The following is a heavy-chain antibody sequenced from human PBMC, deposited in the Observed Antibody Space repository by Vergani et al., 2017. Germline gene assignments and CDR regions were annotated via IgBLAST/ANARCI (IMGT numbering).Heavy chain of an antibody. V-gene: IGHV4-34*01. Sequence: QVQLQQWGAGLFKPSETLSLTCPVYGGSFSGYYLSRSPQPPGQGLERIGEINHSGTTNSHPSLKRRVTISVDTSKTQFSLKLSSVTAADTAVYCGAKFEVNPADAFDIWGQGTMVTVSS. J-gene: IGHJ3*02. CDR3: AKFEVNPADAFDI. CDR1: GGSFSGYY. CDR2: INHSGTT. D-gene: IGHD3-22*01.